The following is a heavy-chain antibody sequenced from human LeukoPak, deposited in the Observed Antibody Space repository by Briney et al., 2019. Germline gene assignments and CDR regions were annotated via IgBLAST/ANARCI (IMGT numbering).Heavy chain of an antibody. CDR1: GYTFTSYD. Sequence: ASVKVSCKASGYTFTSYDINWVRQATGQGLEWMGWMNPNSGNTGYAQKFQGRVTMTRNTSISTAYMELSSLRSEDTAVYYCARGGGCSSTSCYTRVGYYYHYGMDVWGQGTTVTVSS. J-gene: IGHJ6*02. CDR2: MNPNSGNT. CDR3: ARGGGCSSTSCYTRVGYYYHYGMDV. D-gene: IGHD2-2*02. V-gene: IGHV1-8*01.